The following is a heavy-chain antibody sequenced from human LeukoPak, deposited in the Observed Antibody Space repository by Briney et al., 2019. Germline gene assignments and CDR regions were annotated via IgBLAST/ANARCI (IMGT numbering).Heavy chain of an antibody. V-gene: IGHV4-34*01. D-gene: IGHD2-8*01. CDR1: GGSFSGYY. Sequence: SETLSLTCAVYGGSFSGYYWSWIRQPPGKGLEWIGEINHSGSTNYNPSLKSRVTISVDTSKNQFSLKLSSVTAADTAVYYCARAGQYCTNGVCSTNNWFDPRGQGTLVTVSS. CDR3: ARAGQYCTNGVCSTNNWFDP. CDR2: INHSGST. J-gene: IGHJ5*02.